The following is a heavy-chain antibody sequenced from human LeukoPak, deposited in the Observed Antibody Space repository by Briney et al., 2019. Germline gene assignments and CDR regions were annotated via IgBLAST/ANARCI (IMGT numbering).Heavy chain of an antibody. CDR2: ISSSGSTI. V-gene: IGHV3-11*01. J-gene: IGHJ6*04. Sequence: GGSLRLSCAASGFTFSDYYMSWIRQAPGKGLEWVSYISSSGSTIYYADSVKGRFTISRDNAKNSLYLQMNSLRAEDTAVYYCASTSMIVGYYYYGMDVWGKGTTVTVSS. D-gene: IGHD3-22*01. CDR3: ASTSMIVGYYYYGMDV. CDR1: GFTFSDYY.